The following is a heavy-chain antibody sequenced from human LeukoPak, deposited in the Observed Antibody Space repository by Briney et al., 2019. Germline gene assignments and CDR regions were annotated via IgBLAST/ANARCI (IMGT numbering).Heavy chain of an antibody. CDR1: GFTFSSYA. Sequence: GGSLRLSCAASGFTFSSYAMHWVRQAPGKGLERVAVISYDGSNKYYADSVKGRFTISRDNSKNTLYLQMNSLRAEDTAVYYCARANVVVPAAIDYWGQGTLVTVSS. D-gene: IGHD2-2*01. CDR3: ARANVVVPAAIDY. V-gene: IGHV3-30*04. CDR2: ISYDGSNK. J-gene: IGHJ4*02.